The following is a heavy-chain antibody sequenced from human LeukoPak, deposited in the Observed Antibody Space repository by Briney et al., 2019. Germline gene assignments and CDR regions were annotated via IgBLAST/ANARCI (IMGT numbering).Heavy chain of an antibody. V-gene: IGHV3-21*01. CDR1: GFTFSSYS. D-gene: IGHD4-23*01. CDR2: ISSSSSYI. J-gene: IGHJ3*02. CDR3: ARVRWAATTRDAFDI. Sequence: GGSLRLSCAASGFTFSSYSMNWIRQAPGQGLEWVSSISSSSSYIYYADSVKGRFTISRDNAKNSLYLQMNSLRAEDTAVYYCARVRWAATTRDAFDIWGQGTMVTVSS.